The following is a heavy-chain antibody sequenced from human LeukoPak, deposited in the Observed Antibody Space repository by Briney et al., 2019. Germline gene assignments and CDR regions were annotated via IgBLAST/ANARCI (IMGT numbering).Heavy chain of an antibody. CDR3: ASPGPLDAFDI. J-gene: IGHJ3*02. Sequence: EAGGSLRLSCAASGFTFSSYWMHWVRQAPGKGLVWVSRINSDGSSTSYADSVKGRFTISRDNAKNTLYLQMNSLRAEDTAVYYCASPGPLDAFDIWGQGTMVTVSS. CDR1: GFTFSSYW. CDR2: INSDGSST. V-gene: IGHV3-74*01.